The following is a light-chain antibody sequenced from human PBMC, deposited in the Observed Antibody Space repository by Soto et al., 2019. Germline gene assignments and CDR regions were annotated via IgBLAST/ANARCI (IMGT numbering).Light chain of an antibody. CDR1: SSDVGSYNL. CDR3: CSYAAFEVV. Sequence: QSALTQPASVSGSPGQSITISCTGTSSDVGSYNLVSWYQQHPGKAPKLMIYEGSKRPSGVSNRFSGSKSGNTASLTISGLQAEDEADYYCCSYAAFEVVFGGGTKVTVL. V-gene: IGLV2-23*01. CDR2: EGS. J-gene: IGLJ2*01.